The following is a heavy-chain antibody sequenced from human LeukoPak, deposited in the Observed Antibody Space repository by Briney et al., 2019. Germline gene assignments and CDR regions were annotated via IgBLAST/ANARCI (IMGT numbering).Heavy chain of an antibody. Sequence: GESLKISCKGSGFSFTTYWIGWVRQMPGKGLEWMGIIYPGDSDTRYSPSFQGQVTISADKSISTAYLQWSSLKASDTAMYYCAREYCGGDCYRYMDVWGKGTTVTVSS. CDR3: AREYCGGDCYRYMDV. CDR2: IYPGDSDT. V-gene: IGHV5-51*01. D-gene: IGHD2-21*02. J-gene: IGHJ6*03. CDR1: GFSFTTYW.